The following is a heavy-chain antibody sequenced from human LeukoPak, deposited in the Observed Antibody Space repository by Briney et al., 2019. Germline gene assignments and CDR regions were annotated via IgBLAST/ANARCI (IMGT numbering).Heavy chain of an antibody. CDR1: GFTVSSTY. V-gene: IGHV3-66*01. D-gene: IGHD2-2*01. Sequence: GGSLRLSCAASGFTVSSTYMNWVRQAPGKGLEWVSVITSGGNSYYADSVKGRFTISSDNSKNTLYLQMNSLRAEDTAVYYCARGQCSSPSCRYFDYWGQGTLVTVSS. CDR2: ITSGGNS. CDR3: ARGQCSSPSCRYFDY. J-gene: IGHJ4*02.